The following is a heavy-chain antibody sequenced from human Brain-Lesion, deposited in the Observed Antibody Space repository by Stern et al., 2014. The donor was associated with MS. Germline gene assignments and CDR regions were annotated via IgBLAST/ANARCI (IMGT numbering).Heavy chain of an antibody. CDR1: GGSISSGSYY. V-gene: IGHV4-61*02. J-gene: IGHJ4*02. CDR2: IYASGST. D-gene: IGHD5-18*01. CDR3: VRETGGYTYGDTDFFDF. Sequence: QVQLQESGPGLVKPSQTLSLTCSVSGGSISSGSYYWNWIRQPAGKGLEWIGRIYASGSTNYRPSLKSRVFISGDTSKNQFSRKLSSVTAADAAMYYCVRETGGYTYGDTDFFDFWGQGTLVTVSS.